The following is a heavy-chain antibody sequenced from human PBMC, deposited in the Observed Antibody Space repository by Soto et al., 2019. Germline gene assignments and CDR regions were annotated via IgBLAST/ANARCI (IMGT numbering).Heavy chain of an antibody. CDR3: ARGRLGCSSTSCLNWFDP. J-gene: IGHJ5*02. CDR2: IYYSGST. CDR1: GGSISGYY. Sequence: SETLSLTCTVSGGSISGYYWSWIRQPPGKGLEWIGYIYYSGSTNYNPSLKSRVTISVDTSKNQFSLKLSSVTAADTAVYYCARGRLGCSSTSCLNWFDPWGQGTLVTVSS. V-gene: IGHV4-59*01. D-gene: IGHD2-2*01.